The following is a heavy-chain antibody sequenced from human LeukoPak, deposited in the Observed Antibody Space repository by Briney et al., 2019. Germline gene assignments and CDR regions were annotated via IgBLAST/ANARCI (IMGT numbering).Heavy chain of an antibody. CDR1: GFTFSSYA. D-gene: IGHD1-26*01. CDR2: ISGSGGST. V-gene: IGHV3-23*01. Sequence: GWALRLSCAASGFTFSSYAMSWVRQAPAKGLEWVSAISGSGGSTYYADSVKGRFTISRDNSKNTLYLQMNSLRAEDTAVYYCAKDLGMNAFDIWGQGTMVTVSS. J-gene: IGHJ3*02. CDR3: AKDLGMNAFDI.